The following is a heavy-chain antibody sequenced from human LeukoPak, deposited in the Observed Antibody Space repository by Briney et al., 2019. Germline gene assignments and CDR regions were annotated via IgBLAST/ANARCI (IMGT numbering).Heavy chain of an antibody. CDR3: ARDGGNSWDY. CDR2: ISGGATTI. CDR1: GFTLSSYA. V-gene: IGHV3-23*01. J-gene: IGHJ4*02. Sequence: GGSLRLSCAASGFTLSSYALNWVRQAPGKGLEWVSTISGGATTIYYADSVKGRFTISRDNSKNTVSLQMNSLRAEDTAVYYCARDGGNSWDYWGQGTLVTVSS. D-gene: IGHD6-13*01.